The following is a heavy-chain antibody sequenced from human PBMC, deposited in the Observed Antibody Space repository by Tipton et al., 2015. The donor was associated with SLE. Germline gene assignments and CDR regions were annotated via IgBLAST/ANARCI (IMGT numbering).Heavy chain of an antibody. V-gene: IGHV1-69*09. CDR2: IIPILGIA. CDR3: ARDVGDYYYYYMDV. J-gene: IGHJ6*03. D-gene: IGHD3-16*01. Sequence: QLVQSGPEVKKPGSSVKVSCKASGGTFSSYTISWVRQAPGQGLEWMGRIIPILGIANYAQKFQGRVTITADKSTSTAYMELRSLRSDDTAVYYCARDVGDYYYYYMDVWGKGTTVTVS. CDR1: GGTFSSYT.